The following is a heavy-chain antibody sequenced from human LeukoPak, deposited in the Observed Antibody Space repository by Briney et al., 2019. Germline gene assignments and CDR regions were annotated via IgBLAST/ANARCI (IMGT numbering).Heavy chain of an antibody. CDR1: GFTFSNYY. Sequence: PGGSLRLSCAASGFTFSNYYMSWIRQAPGKGLEWIGEINNSGSTNYDPSLKSRVTISVDTSKNQFSLKMTSVTAADTAVYYCARLGYYSGYMDVWGKGTTVTISS. J-gene: IGHJ6*03. V-gene: IGHV4-34*01. D-gene: IGHD2-15*01. CDR2: INNSGST. CDR3: ARLGYYSGYMDV.